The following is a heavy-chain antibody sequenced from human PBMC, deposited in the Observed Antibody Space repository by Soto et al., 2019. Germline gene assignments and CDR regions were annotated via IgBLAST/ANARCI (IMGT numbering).Heavy chain of an antibody. CDR1: VFTFSSYA. V-gene: IGHV3-64D*06. J-gene: IGHJ5*02. CDR2: ISSNGGST. D-gene: IGHD2-2*01. Sequence: GGSLRLSCSASVFTFSSYAMQWVRQAPGKGLEYVSAISSNGGSTYYADSVKGRFTISRDNSKNTLYLQMSSLRAEDTAVYYCVKDTCSSTSCYNWFDPWGQGTLVTVSS. CDR3: VKDTCSSTSCYNWFDP.